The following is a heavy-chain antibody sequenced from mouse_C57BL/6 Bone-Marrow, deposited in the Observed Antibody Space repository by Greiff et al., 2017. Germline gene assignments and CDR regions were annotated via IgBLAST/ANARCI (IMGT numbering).Heavy chain of an antibody. J-gene: IGHJ2*01. CDR3: AREGGLWDY. Sequence: EVQLVESGGGLVKPGGSLKLSCAASGFTFSSYAMSWVRQTPEKRLEWVATISDGGSYTYYPDNVKGRFTISRDNAKNNLYLQMSHLKSEDTAMYYCAREGGLWDYWGQGTTLTVSS. CDR1: GFTFSSYA. D-gene: IGHD3-3*01. CDR2: ISDGGSYT. V-gene: IGHV5-4*01.